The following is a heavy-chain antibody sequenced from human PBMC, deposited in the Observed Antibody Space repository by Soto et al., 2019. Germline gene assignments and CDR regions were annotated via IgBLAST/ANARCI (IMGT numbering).Heavy chain of an antibody. CDR2: ISAYNGNT. V-gene: IGHV1-18*01. CDR3: ARDRRYYDFWSGYSFDY. D-gene: IGHD3-3*01. CDR1: GYTFTSYG. J-gene: IGHJ4*02. Sequence: QVQLVQSGAEVKKPGASVKVSCKASGYTFTSYGISWVRQAPGQGLEWMGWISAYNGNTNYAQKLQGRVTMTTDTSTSTAYLELRSLRSDDTAVYYCARDRRYYDFWSGYSFDYWGQGSLVTVSS.